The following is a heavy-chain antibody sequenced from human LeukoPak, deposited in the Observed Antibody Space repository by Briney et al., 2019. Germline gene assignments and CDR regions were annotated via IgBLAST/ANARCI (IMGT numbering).Heavy chain of an antibody. CDR2: INTNTGNP. CDR3: ARDGSSGWPLYYYYGMDV. V-gene: IGHV7-4-1*02. D-gene: IGHD6-19*01. Sequence: ASVKVSCKASGYTFTSYATNWVRQAPGQGLEWMGWINTNTGNPTYAQGFTGRFVFSLDTSVSTAYLQISSLKAEDTAVYYCARDGSSGWPLYYYYGMDVWGQGTTVTVSS. J-gene: IGHJ6*02. CDR1: GYTFTSYA.